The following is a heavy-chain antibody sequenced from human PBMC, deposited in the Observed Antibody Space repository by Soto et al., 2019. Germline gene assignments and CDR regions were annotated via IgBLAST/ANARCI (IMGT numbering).Heavy chain of an antibody. J-gene: IGHJ5*02. CDR1: GFTFSSYG. Sequence: QVQLVESGGGVVQPGRSLRLSCAASGFTFSSYGMHWVRQAPGKGLEWVAVISYDGSNKYYADSVKGRFTISRDNSKNTLYLQMNSLRAEDTAVYYCATVESWGLYNWFDPWGQGTLVTVSS. V-gene: IGHV3-30*03. CDR3: ATVESWGLYNWFDP. D-gene: IGHD3-3*01. CDR2: ISYDGSNK.